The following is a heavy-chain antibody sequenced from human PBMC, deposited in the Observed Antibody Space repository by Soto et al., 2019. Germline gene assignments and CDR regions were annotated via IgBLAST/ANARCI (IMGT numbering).Heavy chain of an antibody. D-gene: IGHD1-7*01. J-gene: IGHJ4*02. V-gene: IGHV3-30*18. CDR1: GFTFSSYG. CDR2: ISYDGSNK. CDR3: AKVPSGTTPDS. Sequence: RLSCAASGFTFSSYGMHWVRQAPGKGLEWVAVISYDGSNKYYADSVKGRFTISRDNSKNTLYLQMNSLRAEDTAVYYCAKVPSGTTPDSWGQGTLVTVSS.